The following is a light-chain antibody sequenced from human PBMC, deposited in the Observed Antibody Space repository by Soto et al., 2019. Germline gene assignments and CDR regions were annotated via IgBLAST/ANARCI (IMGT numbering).Light chain of an antibody. Sequence: AIQLTQSPSSLSASVGDRVTITCRASQGISSALAWYQQKPGKAPKLLIFDVSTLESGVPSRFSGSGSGTEFTLTISSLQPDDFAVYYCQQYNISPWTFGQGTKVDIK. CDR1: QGISSA. CDR2: DVS. CDR3: QQYNISPWT. V-gene: IGKV1-13*02. J-gene: IGKJ1*01.